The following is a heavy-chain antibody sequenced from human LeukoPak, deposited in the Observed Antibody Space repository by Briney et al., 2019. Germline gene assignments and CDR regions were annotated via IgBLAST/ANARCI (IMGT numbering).Heavy chain of an antibody. Sequence: KPSETLSLTYTVSGGSISSYYWSWIRQPPGKGLEWIGYIYYSGSTYYNPSLKSRVTISVDTSKNQFSLKLSSVTAADTAVYYCARDRHHYCDSSPSYYFDYWGQGTLVTVSS. J-gene: IGHJ4*02. V-gene: IGHV4-59*12. D-gene: IGHD3-22*01. CDR2: IYYSGST. CDR3: ARDRHHYCDSSPSYYFDY. CDR1: GGSISSYY.